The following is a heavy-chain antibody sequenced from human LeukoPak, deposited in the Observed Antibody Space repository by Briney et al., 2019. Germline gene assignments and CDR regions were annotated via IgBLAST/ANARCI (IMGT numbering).Heavy chain of an antibody. CDR2: INHSGST. CDR3: ARRGGCSSTSCYAPRWFDP. Sequence: PSETLSLTCAVYGGSFSGYYWSWIRQPPGKGLEWIGEINHSGSTNYNPSLKSRVTISVDTSKNQFSLKLSSVTAADTAVYYCARRGGCSSTSCYAPRWFDPWGQGTLVTVSS. V-gene: IGHV4-34*01. J-gene: IGHJ5*02. D-gene: IGHD2-2*01. CDR1: GGSFSGYY.